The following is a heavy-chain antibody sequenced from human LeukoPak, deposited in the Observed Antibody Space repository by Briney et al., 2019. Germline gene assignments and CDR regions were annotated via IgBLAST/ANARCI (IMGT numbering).Heavy chain of an antibody. V-gene: IGHV1-69*13. CDR1: GGTFSSYA. J-gene: IGHJ6*02. CDR2: IIPIFGTA. D-gene: IGHD3-22*01. Sequence: SVKVSCKASGGTFSSYAISWVRQAPGQGLEWMGGIIPIFGTANYAQKFQGRVTITADESTSTAYMELSSLRSEDTAVYYCARGVIATQYYYYYYGMDVWGQGTTVTVSS. CDR3: ARGVIATQYYYYYYGMDV.